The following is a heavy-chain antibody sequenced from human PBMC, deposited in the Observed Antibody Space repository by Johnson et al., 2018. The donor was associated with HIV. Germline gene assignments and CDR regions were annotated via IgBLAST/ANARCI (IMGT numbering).Heavy chain of an antibody. Sequence: VQLVESGGGLVKPGGSLRLSCAASGLTFNNAWMSWVRQAPGKGLEWVGRIKSETDGGTTDYAAPVKGRFTISRDDSKDTLYLQMNSLKTEDTALYYCTPGYTTSSPNAFDIWGQGSMVTVSS. CDR3: TPGYTTSSPNAFDI. CDR2: IKSETDGGTT. V-gene: IGHV3-15*01. J-gene: IGHJ3*02. CDR1: GLTFNNAW. D-gene: IGHD6-6*01.